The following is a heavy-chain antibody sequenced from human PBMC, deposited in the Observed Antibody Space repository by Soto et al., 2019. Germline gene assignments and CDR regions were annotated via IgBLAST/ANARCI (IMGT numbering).Heavy chain of an antibody. J-gene: IGHJ4*02. CDR1: DFTFSDYS. CDR3: ARDRDSGDVLDY. D-gene: IGHD5-12*01. Sequence: QVHLVESGGGLVQPGGSLRLSCAASDFTFSDYSMSWIRQAPGKGRELVSYISNSGRDTYSTDSVKARFTVSRDNARYSLILQMNSLTTDDAAVYYRARDRDSGDVLDYWGQGTLVTVSS. V-gene: IGHV3-11*01. CDR2: ISNSGRDT.